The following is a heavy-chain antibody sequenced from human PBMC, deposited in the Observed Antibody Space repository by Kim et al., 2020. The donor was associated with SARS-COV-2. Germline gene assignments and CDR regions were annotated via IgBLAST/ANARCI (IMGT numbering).Heavy chain of an antibody. CDR1: GFTFSSYG. Sequence: GGSLRLSCAASGFTFSSYGMHWVRQAPGKGLEWVAVISYDGSNKYYADSVKGRFTISRDNSKNTLYLQMNSLRAEDTAVYYCAKDGPARGRFDPWGQGTLVTVSS. V-gene: IGHV3-30*18. CDR3: AKDGPARGRFDP. J-gene: IGHJ5*02. CDR2: ISYDGSNK.